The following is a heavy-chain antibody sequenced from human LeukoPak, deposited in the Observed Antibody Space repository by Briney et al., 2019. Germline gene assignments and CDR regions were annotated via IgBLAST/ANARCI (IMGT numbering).Heavy chain of an antibody. Sequence: ASVKVSCKTSGDTFSDYTVNWVRQGPGQGLEWVGRIIPILGIATYAQKFQDRVTITADRSTSTAYMELSSLRSEDKAVYYCARGRYYGSGSKNWFDSWGQGTPVTVSS. J-gene: IGHJ5*01. D-gene: IGHD3-10*01. CDR1: GDTFSDYT. CDR3: ARGRYYGSGSKNWFDS. CDR2: IIPILGIA. V-gene: IGHV1-69*02.